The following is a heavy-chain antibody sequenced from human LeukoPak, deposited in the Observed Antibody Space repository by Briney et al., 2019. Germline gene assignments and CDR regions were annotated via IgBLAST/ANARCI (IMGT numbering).Heavy chain of an antibody. Sequence: GGSLRLSCAASGFTFSYYWMHWVRQAPGKGLEWVSYISSSSSTIYYADSVKGRFTISRDNAKNSLYLQMNSLRAEDTAVYYCARDRIEQQRTLGRSSNYYYYYYMDVWGKGTTVTVSS. D-gene: IGHD6-13*01. V-gene: IGHV3-48*01. CDR3: ARDRIEQQRTLGRSSNYYYYYYMDV. CDR1: GFTFSYYW. J-gene: IGHJ6*03. CDR2: ISSSSSTI.